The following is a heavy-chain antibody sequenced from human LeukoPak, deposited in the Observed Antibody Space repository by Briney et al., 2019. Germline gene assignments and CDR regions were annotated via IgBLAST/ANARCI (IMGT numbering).Heavy chain of an antibody. Sequence: SETLPLTCAVYGGSFSGYYWSWIRQPPGKGLEWIGEINHSGSTNYNPSLKSRVTISVDTSKNQFSLKLSSVTAADTAVYYCARFNSGGWYSHWGQGTLVTVSS. CDR1: GGSFSGYY. J-gene: IGHJ4*02. V-gene: IGHV4-34*01. CDR2: INHSGST. CDR3: ARFNSGGWYSH. D-gene: IGHD6-19*01.